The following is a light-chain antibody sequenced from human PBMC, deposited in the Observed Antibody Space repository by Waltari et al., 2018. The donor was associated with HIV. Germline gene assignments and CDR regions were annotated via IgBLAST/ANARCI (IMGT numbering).Light chain of an antibody. CDR2: EAV. V-gene: IGLV2-23*01. CDR3: QSYDSRLSGSV. CDR1: SSDVGNYNL. Sequence: QSALTQPASVSGSPGQSITISCTGTSSDVGNYNLVSWYQQYPGKAPKLIIYEAVKRPSGVCNRLSTSKLGNTASLTISGLQAEDEADYYGQSYDSRLSGSVFGGGTKLTVL. J-gene: IGLJ2*01.